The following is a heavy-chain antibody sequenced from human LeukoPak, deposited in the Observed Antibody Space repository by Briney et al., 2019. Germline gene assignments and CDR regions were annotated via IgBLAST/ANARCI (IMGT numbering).Heavy chain of an antibody. V-gene: IGHV4-39*01. J-gene: IGHJ3*02. CDR3: ARRHIAGDGHAFGI. Sequence: PSETLSLTCTVSGGSISSRSHYWGWIRQPPGEGLEWIGSLYFTGSTYYNPSLKSRVSISGDTSKNHFSLKLSSVTAADTALYYCARRHIAGDGHAFGIWGQGTMVSVSS. CDR1: GGSISSRSHY. CDR2: LYFTGST. D-gene: IGHD6-13*01.